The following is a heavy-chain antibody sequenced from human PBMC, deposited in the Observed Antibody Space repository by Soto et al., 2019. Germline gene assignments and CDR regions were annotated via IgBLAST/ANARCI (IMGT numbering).Heavy chain of an antibody. V-gene: IGHV1-69*01. CDR3: ARDRKSPLFFDSRGYFFAY. Sequence: QVQLVQSGAEVKKPGSSVKVSCKASGGTFSSYAISWVRQAPGQGLEWMGGIIPIFGTANYAQKYQGRVTITADETTSTAYMELSGLRSEDTAVYCCARDRKSPLFFDSRGYFFAYWGQGTLDTVST. CDR2: IIPIFGTA. D-gene: IGHD3-22*01. J-gene: IGHJ4*02. CDR1: GGTFSSYA.